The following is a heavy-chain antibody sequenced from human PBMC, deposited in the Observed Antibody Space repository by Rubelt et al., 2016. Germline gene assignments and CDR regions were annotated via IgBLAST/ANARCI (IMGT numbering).Heavy chain of an antibody. Sequence: EVQLLESGGGLVQPGGSLRLSCAASGFTFSSYAMSWVRQAPGKGLEWVSAISGSGGSTYYADSVKGRFISRDNSKNTLYLQMNSLRAEDTAVYYCAKDTYYYDKPDAFDIWGQGTMVTVSS. D-gene: IGHD3-22*01. J-gene: IGHJ3*02. CDR2: ISGSGGST. CDR1: GFTFSSYA. CDR3: AKDTYYYDKPDAFDI. V-gene: IGHV3-23*01.